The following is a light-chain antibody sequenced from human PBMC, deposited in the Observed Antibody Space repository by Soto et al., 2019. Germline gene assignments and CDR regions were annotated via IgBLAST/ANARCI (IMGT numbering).Light chain of an antibody. CDR2: EAS. CDR3: QQRSNWPPIT. V-gene: IGKV1-39*01. J-gene: IGKJ5*01. Sequence: DIQMTQSPSSLSASVGDRVTITCRASQSISSYLNWYQQKPGKAPKLLIYEASSLEKGVPARFGGSGSGTEFTLTISSLEPEDFAVYYCQQRSNWPPITFGQGTRLEIK. CDR1: QSISSY.